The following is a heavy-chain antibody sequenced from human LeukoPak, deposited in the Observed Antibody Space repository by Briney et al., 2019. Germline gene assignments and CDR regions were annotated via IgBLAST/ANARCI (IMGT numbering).Heavy chain of an antibody. CDR3: ASTMVRGVTDAFDI. D-gene: IGHD3-10*01. Sequence: SETLSLTCTVSGGSISSYYWSWIRQPAGKGLEWIGRIYTSGSTNYNPSLKSRVTKSVDTSKNQFSLKLSSVTAADTAVYYCASTMVRGVTDAFDIWGQGTMVTVSS. V-gene: IGHV4-4*07. J-gene: IGHJ3*02. CDR1: GGSISSYY. CDR2: IYTSGST.